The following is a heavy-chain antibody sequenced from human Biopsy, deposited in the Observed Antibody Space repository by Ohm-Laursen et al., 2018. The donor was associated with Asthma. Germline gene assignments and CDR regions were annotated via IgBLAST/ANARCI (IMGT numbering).Heavy chain of an antibody. D-gene: IGHD3-22*01. CDR1: GFVFSQCG. Sequence: SLRLSCTASGFVFSQCGMHWVRQGPGKGLERVALVSSDGHNKYYEDSVKGRFTISRDNSRNRLYLQINSLTVEDSAVYFCAKQSGQEYGDSIPFDTWGQGTKVAVSS. CDR3: AKQSGQEYGDSIPFDT. V-gene: IGHV3-30*18. J-gene: IGHJ3*02. CDR2: VSSDGHNK.